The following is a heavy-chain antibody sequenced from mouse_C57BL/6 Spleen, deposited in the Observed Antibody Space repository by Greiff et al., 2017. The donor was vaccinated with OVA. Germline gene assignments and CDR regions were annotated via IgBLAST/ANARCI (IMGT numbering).Heavy chain of an antibody. CDR1: GYTFTDYN. Sequence: VQLQQSGPELVKPGASVTIPCKASGYTFTDYNMDWVKQSHGKSLEWIGDINPNNGGTSYNQKFKGKATLTVDKSSSTAYMELRSLTSEDTAVYYCARTYYGSSYPVAYWGQGTLVTVSA. V-gene: IGHV1-18*01. CDR3: ARTYYGSSYPVAY. J-gene: IGHJ3*01. D-gene: IGHD1-1*01. CDR2: INPNNGGT.